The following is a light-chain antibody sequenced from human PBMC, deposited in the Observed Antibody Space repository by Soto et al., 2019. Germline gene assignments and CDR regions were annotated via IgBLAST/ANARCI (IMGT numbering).Light chain of an antibody. V-gene: IGKV3-11*01. Sequence: EVVLTQSAVTLSLSPGERATLSCSASQSFRGLLAWYQQKPGQAPRLLIYDAYNRATGIPPRFSGSGSGTDFTLTISSLEPEDSAVYYCQQRHMWPIPFGQRRRLAIK. CDR2: DAY. CDR1: QSFRGL. J-gene: IGKJ5*01. CDR3: QQRHMWPIP.